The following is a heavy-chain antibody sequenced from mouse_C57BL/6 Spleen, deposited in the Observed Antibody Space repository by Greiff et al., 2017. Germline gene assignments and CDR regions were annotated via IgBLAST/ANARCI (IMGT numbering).Heavy chain of an antibody. J-gene: IGHJ4*01. CDR1: GYTFTDYE. CDR2: IDPETGGT. V-gene: IGHV1-15*01. Sequence: VQLQQSGAELVRPGASVTLSCKASGYTFTDYEMHWVKQTPVHGLEWIGAIDPETGGTAYNQKFKGKAILTADKSSSTAYMELRSLTSEDSAVYYWTTHYYGSRDAMDYWGQGTSVTVSS. D-gene: IGHD1-1*01. CDR3: TTHYYGSRDAMDY.